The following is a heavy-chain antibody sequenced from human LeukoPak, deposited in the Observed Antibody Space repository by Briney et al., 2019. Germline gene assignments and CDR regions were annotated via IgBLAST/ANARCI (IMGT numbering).Heavy chain of an antibody. CDR3: ARDPGSGSYYSWFDP. CDR1: GDTFSSYA. D-gene: IGHD3-10*01. V-gene: IGHV1-69*13. J-gene: IGHJ5*02. CDR2: IIPIFGTA. Sequence: SVKVSCKASGDTFSSYAISWVRQAPGQGLEWMGGIIPIFGTANYAQKFQGRVTITADESTSTAYMELSSLRSEDTAVYYCARDPGSGSYYSWFDPWGQGTLVTVSS.